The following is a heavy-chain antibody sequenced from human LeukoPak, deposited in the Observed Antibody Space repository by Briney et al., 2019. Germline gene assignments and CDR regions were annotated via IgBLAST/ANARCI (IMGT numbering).Heavy chain of an antibody. D-gene: IGHD6-19*01. CDR3: VRSSGSLNYNYYGMDV. CDR1: GFGFSTHA. CDR2: INSHGGIT. V-gene: IGHV3-64D*06. Sequence: GGSLRLSCSASGFGFSTHAMHWVRQAPGKGLECVSTINSHGGITYYADSVRGRFTISRDDSKNTFSLQMSSLRPEDTALYYCVRSSGSLNYNYYGMDVWGQGTTITVSS. J-gene: IGHJ6*02.